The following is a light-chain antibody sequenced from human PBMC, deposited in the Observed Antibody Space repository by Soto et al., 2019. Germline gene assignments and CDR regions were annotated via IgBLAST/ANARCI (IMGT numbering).Light chain of an antibody. CDR3: MQGTHWPLT. Sequence: DVIMAHSPLSLPVSLGQSASISCRSRQCLVYMDGNTYLNWFQQRPGQSPRRLIYKISNRDSGVPDRFSGSGSGTYFTLQISRVEAEDVGIYYCMQGTHWPLTFGQGTRLEI. CDR1: QCLVYMDGNTY. CDR2: KIS. J-gene: IGKJ5*01. V-gene: IGKV2-30*01.